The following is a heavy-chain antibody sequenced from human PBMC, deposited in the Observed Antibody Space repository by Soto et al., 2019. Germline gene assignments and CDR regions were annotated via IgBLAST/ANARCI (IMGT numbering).Heavy chain of an antibody. CDR3: ATVATNSYNGVDP. Sequence: EVQLVESGGTLVQPGGSLRLSCAASGFTFNTYWMHWVRQAPGKGLVWVSRINSDGTKTTYADSVKGRFTISRDNAKNTVYLQMNSLRAEDSAVYYCATVATNSYNGVDPWGQGTLVTVSS. J-gene: IGHJ5*02. CDR1: GFTFNTYW. CDR2: INSDGTKT. V-gene: IGHV3-74*01. D-gene: IGHD5-12*01.